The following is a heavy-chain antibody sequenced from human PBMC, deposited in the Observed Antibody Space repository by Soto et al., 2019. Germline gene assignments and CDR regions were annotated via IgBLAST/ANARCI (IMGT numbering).Heavy chain of an antibody. J-gene: IGHJ6*02. D-gene: IGHD3-10*01. CDR1: EYTFTSYD. Sequence: GASVKVSCKASEYTFTSYDINWVRQATGQGLEWMGWMNPNSGNTGYAQKFQGRVTMTRNTSISTAYMELSSLRSEDTAVYYCAREVRSSYYYYGMDVWGQGTTVTVSS. CDR3: AREVRSSYYYYGMDV. V-gene: IGHV1-8*01. CDR2: MNPNSGNT.